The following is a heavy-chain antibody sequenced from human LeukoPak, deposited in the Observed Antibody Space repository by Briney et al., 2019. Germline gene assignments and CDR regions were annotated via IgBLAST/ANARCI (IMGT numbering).Heavy chain of an antibody. CDR3: ARDATPDGVVLDY. V-gene: IGHV3-7*05. CDR1: GFTFSSHW. CDR2: INQDGSEE. J-gene: IGHJ4*02. D-gene: IGHD2-8*02. Sequence: GGSLRLSCAASGFTFSSHWMTWVRQAPGKGLEWVANINQDGSEEYYVDSLMGRFSISRDNAKKSLYLRMNSLRADDTAEYYCARDATPDGVVLDYWGQGALVTVSS.